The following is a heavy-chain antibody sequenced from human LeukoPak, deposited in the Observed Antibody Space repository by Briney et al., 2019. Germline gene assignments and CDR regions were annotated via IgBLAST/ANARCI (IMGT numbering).Heavy chain of an antibody. CDR1: GLTFSSYV. D-gene: IGHD1-26*01. CDR2: IKQDGSEK. Sequence: GGSLRLSCAASGLTFSSYVMSWVRQAPGKGLEWVANIKQDGSEKYYVDSVKGRFTISRDNAKNSLYLQMNSLRAEDTAVYYCARARTRYSGSYGGAFDIWGQGTMVTVSS. J-gene: IGHJ3*02. CDR3: ARARTRYSGSYGGAFDI. V-gene: IGHV3-7*01.